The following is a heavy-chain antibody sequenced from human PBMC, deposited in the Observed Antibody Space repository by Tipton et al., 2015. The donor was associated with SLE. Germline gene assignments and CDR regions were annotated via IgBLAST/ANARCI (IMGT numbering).Heavy chain of an antibody. CDR1: GGSLSGYH. V-gene: IGHV4-34*01. Sequence: GLVKPSETLSLTCAVYGGSLSGYHWSWIRQPPGKGLEWIGEINHSGSTNYNPSLKSRVTISVDTSKNQFSLKLSSVTAADTAVYYCARDKPTYSCLDYWGQGTLVTVSS. CDR3: ARDKPTYSCLDY. J-gene: IGHJ4*02. CDR2: INHSGST. D-gene: IGHD2-2*01.